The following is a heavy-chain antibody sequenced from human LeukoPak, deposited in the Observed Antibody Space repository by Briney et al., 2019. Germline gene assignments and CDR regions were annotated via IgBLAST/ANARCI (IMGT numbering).Heavy chain of an antibody. D-gene: IGHD2-15*01. CDR1: GYTFTSYY. J-gene: IGHJ4*02. Sequence: ASVKVSCKASGYTFTSYYIHWVRQAPGQGLEWMGIINPSGGSTTYAQKFQGRVTMTRDTSTSTVYMELRSLRSEDTAVYYCAREGGSSWFDYWGQGTLVTVSS. CDR3: AREGGSSWFDY. CDR2: INPSGGST. V-gene: IGHV1-46*03.